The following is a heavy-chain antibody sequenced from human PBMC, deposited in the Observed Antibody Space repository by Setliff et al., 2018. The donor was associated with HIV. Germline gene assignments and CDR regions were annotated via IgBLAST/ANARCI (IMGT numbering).Heavy chain of an antibody. CDR3: ATPHREREDDAFDI. V-gene: IGHV4-38-2*02. Sequence: LSLTCNVSGFSIGNFYYWGWVRQPPGKGLEWVGSMYPNGRTYYNPSVKSRVTISVDTSKNQFFLKLSSVTAADTAMYYCATPHREREDDAFDIWGQGTKVTVSS. D-gene: IGHD1-1*01. CDR2: MYPNGRT. CDR1: GFSIGNFYY. J-gene: IGHJ3*02.